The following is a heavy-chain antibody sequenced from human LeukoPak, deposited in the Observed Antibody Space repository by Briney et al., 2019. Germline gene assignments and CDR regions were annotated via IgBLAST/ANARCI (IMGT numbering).Heavy chain of an antibody. D-gene: IGHD5-12*01. CDR3: ARIGSFGYDVIDY. CDR2: INSDGSST. J-gene: IGHJ4*02. V-gene: IGHV3-74*01. Sequence: PGGSLRLSCAASGFTFSSYWMHWVRQAPGKGLVWVSRINSDGSSTSYADSVKGRFTISRDNAKNTLYLQMNSLRAEDTAVYYCARIGSFGYDVIDYWGQGTLVTVSS. CDR1: GFTFSSYW.